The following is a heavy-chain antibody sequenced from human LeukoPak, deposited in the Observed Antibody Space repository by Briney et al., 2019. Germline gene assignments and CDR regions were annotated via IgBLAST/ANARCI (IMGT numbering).Heavy chain of an antibody. CDR1: GYTFTNYY. CDR2: INPSGGTT. Sequence: ASVKVSCKASGYTFTNYYIHWVRQAPGQGLEWMGIINPSGGTTRYAQKFQGKITMTRDTSTSTVSMNLSSLRSEDTAVYFCAKGGPSSAWTHHAFDIWGQGTMVTVSS. J-gene: IGHJ3*02. V-gene: IGHV1-46*01. D-gene: IGHD3-22*01. CDR3: AKGGPSSAWTHHAFDI.